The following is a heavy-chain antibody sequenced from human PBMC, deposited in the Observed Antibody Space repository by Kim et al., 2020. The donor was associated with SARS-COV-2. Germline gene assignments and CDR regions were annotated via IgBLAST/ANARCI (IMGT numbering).Heavy chain of an antibody. CDR1: GGSFSGYY. V-gene: IGHV4-34*01. CDR3: ARDGAYSSSWYIDY. CDR2: INHSGST. D-gene: IGHD6-13*01. Sequence: SETLSLTCAVYGGSFSGYYWSWIRQPPGKGLEWIGEINHSGSTNYNPSLKSRVTISVDTSKNQFSLKLSSVTAADTAVYYYARDGAYSSSWYIDYWGQGTLVTVSS. J-gene: IGHJ4*02.